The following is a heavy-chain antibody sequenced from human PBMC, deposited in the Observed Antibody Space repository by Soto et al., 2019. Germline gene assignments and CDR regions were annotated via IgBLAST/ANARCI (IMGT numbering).Heavy chain of an antibody. CDR3: ARETPSYCSGGSCRENWFDP. Sequence: VASVKVSCKASGGTFSSCAISWVRQAPGQGLEWMGGIIPIFGTANYAQKFQGRVTITADKSTSTAYMELSSLRSEDTAVYYCARETPSYCSGGSCRENWFDPWGQGTLVTVSS. CDR1: GGTFSSCA. CDR2: IIPIFGTA. V-gene: IGHV1-69*06. D-gene: IGHD2-15*01. J-gene: IGHJ5*02.